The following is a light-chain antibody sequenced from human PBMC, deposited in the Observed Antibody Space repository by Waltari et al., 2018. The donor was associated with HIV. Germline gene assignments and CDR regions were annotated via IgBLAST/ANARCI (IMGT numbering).Light chain of an antibody. V-gene: IGKV1-5*03. CDR2: KAS. J-gene: IGKJ1*01. CDR3: QQYNSYSVT. Sequence: DIQMTQPPSTRAAIGGDRGTITCRASQSISSWLAWYQQKPGKAPKLLIYKASSLKSGVPSRFSGSGSGTEFTLTISSLQPDDFATYDCQQYNSYSVTFGQGTKVEIK. CDR1: QSISSW.